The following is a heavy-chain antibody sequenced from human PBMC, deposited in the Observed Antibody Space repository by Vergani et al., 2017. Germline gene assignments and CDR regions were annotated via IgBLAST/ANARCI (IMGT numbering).Heavy chain of an antibody. V-gene: IGHV4-34*01. CDR2: INHSGST. D-gene: IGHD6-13*01. CDR1: GGSFSGYY. CDR3: ARTRRQLADY. J-gene: IGHJ4*02. Sequence: QVQLQQWGAGLLKPSETLSLTCAVYGGSFSGYYWSWIRQPPGKGLEWIGEINHSGSTNYNPSLKSRVTISVDTSKNQFSLKLSSVTAADTAVYYCARTRRQLADYWGQGTLVTVSS.